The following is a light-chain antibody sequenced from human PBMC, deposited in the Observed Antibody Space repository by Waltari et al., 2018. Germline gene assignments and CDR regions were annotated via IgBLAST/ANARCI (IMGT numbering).Light chain of an antibody. V-gene: IGKV4-1*01. Sequence: DIVMTQSPDSLAVSLGERASINCTSSQTILYNSNNKNYLAWYQQKPGQPPKLLIYWASTRQSGVPDRFSGSGSGTDFTLTISSLRAGDVAVYYCQQYFTTLTFGGGTKVEIK. CDR3: QQYFTTLT. CDR1: QTILYNSNNKNY. J-gene: IGKJ4*01. CDR2: WAS.